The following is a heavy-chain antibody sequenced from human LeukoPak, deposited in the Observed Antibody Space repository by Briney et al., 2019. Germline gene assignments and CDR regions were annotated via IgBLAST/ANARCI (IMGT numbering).Heavy chain of an antibody. J-gene: IGHJ6*02. CDR2: IYLDDSDT. CDR3: ARHYYGLDV. CDR1: GYKFTSPW. Sequence: GESLKISCKASGYKFTSPWIAWVRQMPGKGLEWMAIIYLDDSDTRYSPSFQGQVTISADKSISSAYLQWSSLKTSDTATYYCARHYYGLDVWGQETTVTVSS. V-gene: IGHV5-51*01.